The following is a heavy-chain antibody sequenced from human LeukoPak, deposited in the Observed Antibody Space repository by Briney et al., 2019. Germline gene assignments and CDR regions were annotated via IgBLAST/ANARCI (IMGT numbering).Heavy chain of an antibody. CDR3: AKDLSWYYGSGSPVWFDP. V-gene: IGHV3-23*01. CDR1: GFTFSSYA. J-gene: IGHJ5*02. Sequence: PGGPLRLSCAASGFTFSSYAMSWVRQAPGKGLEWVSAISGSGGSTYYADSVKGRFTISRDNSKNTLYPQMNSLRAEDTAVYYCAKDLSWYYGSGSPVWFDPWGQGTLVAVSS. CDR2: ISGSGGST. D-gene: IGHD3-10*01.